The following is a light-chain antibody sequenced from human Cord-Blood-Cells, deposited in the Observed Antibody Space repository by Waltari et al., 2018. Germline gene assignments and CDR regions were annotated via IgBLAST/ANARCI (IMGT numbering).Light chain of an antibody. CDR1: PSISSW. CDR2: KAS. V-gene: IGKV1-5*03. CDR3: QQYNSYSLT. Sequence: DIQMTQSPSTLTASVGIRVTITCRASPSISSWLAWYQQKPGKAPKLLIYKASSLESGVASRFSGSGSGTEFTLTISSLQPDDFATYYCQQYNSYSLTFGGGTKVEIK. J-gene: IGKJ4*01.